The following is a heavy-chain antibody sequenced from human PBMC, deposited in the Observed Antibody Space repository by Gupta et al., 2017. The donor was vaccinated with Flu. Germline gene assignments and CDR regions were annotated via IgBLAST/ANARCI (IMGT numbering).Heavy chain of an antibody. CDR2: IIPVFGPT. V-gene: IGHV1-69*01. CDR3: ARKGGGHCSGGTCYSFDD. Sequence: VRQAPGQGLEWMGGIIPVFGPTKYAQKCQGRVTMTADESTSTAYMELSSLRFEDTAVYYCARKGGGHCSGGTCYSFDDWGQGTLVTVSS. J-gene: IGHJ4*02. D-gene: IGHD2-15*01.